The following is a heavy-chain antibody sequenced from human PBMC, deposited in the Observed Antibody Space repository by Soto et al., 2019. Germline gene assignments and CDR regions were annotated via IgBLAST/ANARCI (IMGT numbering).Heavy chain of an antibody. CDR1: GFTFSSYA. J-gene: IGHJ6*04. Sequence: QVQLVESGGGVVQPGRSLRLSCAASGFTFSSYAMHWVRQAPGQGLEWVAVISYDGSNKYYADSVKGRFTISRDKSKNTLYMQLHSLRAGYTAVYYCARDRGGPSYYYYVMDVWGKGTTVTVSS. V-gene: IGHV3-30-3*01. CDR2: ISYDGSNK. CDR3: ARDRGGPSYYYYVMDV. D-gene: IGHD3-10*01.